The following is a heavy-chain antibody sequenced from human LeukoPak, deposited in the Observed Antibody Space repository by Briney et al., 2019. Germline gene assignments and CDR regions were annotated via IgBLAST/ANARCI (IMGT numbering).Heavy chain of an antibody. J-gene: IGHJ4*02. CDR3: ARGLSSYYDFWSGPDY. D-gene: IGHD3-3*01. V-gene: IGHV1-3*03. CDR2: INAGNGNT. Sequence: ASVKVSCKASGYTFTSYAMHWVRQAPGQRLEWMGWINAGNGNTKYSQEFQGRVTITRDTSASTAYMELSSLRSEDMAVYYCARGLSSYYDFWSGPDYWGQGTLVTVSS. CDR1: GYTFTSYA.